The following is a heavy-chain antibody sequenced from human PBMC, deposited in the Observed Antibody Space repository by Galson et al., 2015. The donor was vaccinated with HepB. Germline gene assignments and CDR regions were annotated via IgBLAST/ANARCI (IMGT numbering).Heavy chain of an antibody. Sequence: SLRLSCAASGFMFSDYGMHWVRQAPGKELEWVAVIRYDGNNKYYGDSVKGRFTISRDNSKNTLYLEMNNLRVEDTAVYHCVRTRQYRDAFDIWGQGTMVTVSA. V-gene: IGHV3-33*01. CDR1: GFMFSDYG. CDR2: IRYDGNNK. D-gene: IGHD2-2*02. CDR3: VRTRQYRDAFDI. J-gene: IGHJ3*02.